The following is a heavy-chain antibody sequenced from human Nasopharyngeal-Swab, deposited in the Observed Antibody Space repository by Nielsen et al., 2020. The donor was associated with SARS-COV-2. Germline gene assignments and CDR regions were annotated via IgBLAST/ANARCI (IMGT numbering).Heavy chain of an antibody. CDR2: FDPEDGET. J-gene: IGHJ4*02. CDR3: ATGEPYVWGSYRYDY. D-gene: IGHD3-16*02. Sequence: ASVKVSCKVSGYTLTELSMHWVRQAPAKGLEWMGGFDPEDGETIYAQKFQGRVTMTEDTSTDTAYMELSSLRSEDTAVYYCATGEPYVWGSYRYDYWGQGTLVTVSS. V-gene: IGHV1-24*01. CDR1: GYTLTELS.